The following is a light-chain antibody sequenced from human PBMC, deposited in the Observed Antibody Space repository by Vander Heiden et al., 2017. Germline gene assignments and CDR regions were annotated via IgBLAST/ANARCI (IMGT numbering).Light chain of an antibody. Sequence: QSALTQPASVSGSPGQSITISCTGTSSDVGGYNYVSWYHQHPGKAPKLMIYDVSNRPSVVANRFSGSKSANTASLPISGLQAEDEADYYCSSYTSSSTWVFGGGTKLTVL. V-gene: IGLV2-14*01. CDR3: SSYTSSSTWV. J-gene: IGLJ3*02. CDR2: DVS. CDR1: SSDVGGYNY.